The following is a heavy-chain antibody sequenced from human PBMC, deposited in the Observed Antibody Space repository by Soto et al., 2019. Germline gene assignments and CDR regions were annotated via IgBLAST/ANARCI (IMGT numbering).Heavy chain of an antibody. CDR3: ARVGPGPADLLENWYFAL. Sequence: QVQLVQSGAEVKKPGSSVKVSCKASGGTFSSYAISWVRQAPGQGLEWMGGIIPIFGTANYAQKFQGRVTITADESTSTAYMELSSLRSEDTAVYYCARVGPGPADLLENWYFALWGRGTLVTVSS. CDR1: GGTFSSYA. V-gene: IGHV1-69*12. J-gene: IGHJ2*01. CDR2: IIPIFGTA. D-gene: IGHD3-3*01.